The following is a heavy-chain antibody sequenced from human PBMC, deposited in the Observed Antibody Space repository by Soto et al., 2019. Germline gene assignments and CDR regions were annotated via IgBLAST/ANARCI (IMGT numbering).Heavy chain of an antibody. CDR3: ARAGRDSNYGGGRYYYYYGMDV. CDR2: INAIFGTT. CDR1: GDTFNNFA. V-gene: IGHV1-69*13. Sequence: ASVKVSCKASGDTFNNFAFNWVRLAPGQGLEWMGGINAIFGTTNFAQQFQGRITITADEYTSTVYMELNSLRSEDTAVYYCARAGRDSNYGGGRYYYYYGMDVWGQGTTVTVSS. D-gene: IGHD4-4*01. J-gene: IGHJ6*02.